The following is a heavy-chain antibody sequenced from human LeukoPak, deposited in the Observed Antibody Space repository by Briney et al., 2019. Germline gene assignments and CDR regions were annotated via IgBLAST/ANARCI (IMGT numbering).Heavy chain of an antibody. V-gene: IGHV3-48*03. Sequence: GGSLRLSCAASGFTFSSYEMNWVRQASGKGLEWVSYISSSGSNIYYADSVKGRFTISRDNAKNSLYLQMNCLRAEDTAVYYCARINWFDPWGQGTLVTVSS. CDR1: GFTFSSYE. J-gene: IGHJ5*02. CDR2: ISSSGSNI. CDR3: ARINWFDP.